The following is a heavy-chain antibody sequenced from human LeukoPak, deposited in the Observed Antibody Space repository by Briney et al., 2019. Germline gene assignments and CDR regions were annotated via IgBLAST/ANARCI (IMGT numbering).Heavy chain of an antibody. Sequence: GGSLRLSCAASGFTFSSYAMHWVRQAPGKGLEWVSYISSSSSTIYYADSVKGRFTISRDNAKNSLYLQMNSLRAEDTAVYYCARDWDEYQLLIFDYWGQGTLVTVSS. CDR1: GFTFSSYA. J-gene: IGHJ4*02. CDR2: ISSSSSTI. CDR3: ARDWDEYQLLIFDY. V-gene: IGHV3-48*04. D-gene: IGHD2-2*01.